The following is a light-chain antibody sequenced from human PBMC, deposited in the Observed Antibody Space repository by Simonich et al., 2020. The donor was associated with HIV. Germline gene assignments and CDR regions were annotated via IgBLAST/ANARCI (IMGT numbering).Light chain of an antibody. CDR3: QQYNNWPSPFT. J-gene: IGKJ3*01. CDR2: YAS. CDR1: QNIAGN. V-gene: IGKV3-15*01. Sequence: EIVMTQSPATLSVSPGERATLSCRASQNIAGNLAWYQQKPGQAPRLFIYYASPRATGVPARFSGSGFGTDFTLTISSMQSEDFAVYYCQQYNNWPSPFTFGPGTKVDIK.